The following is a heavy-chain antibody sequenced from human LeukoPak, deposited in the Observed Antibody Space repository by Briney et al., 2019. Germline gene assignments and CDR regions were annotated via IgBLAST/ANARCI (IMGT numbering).Heavy chain of an antibody. CDR1: GFTFSNAW. Sequence: PGGSLRLSCAASGFTFSNAWMSWVRQAPGKGLEWVGRIKSKTDGGTTDYAAPVKGRFTISRDDSKNTLNLQMNSLKTEDTAVYYCTTKSGIAVIEKDYWGQGTLVTVSS. CDR3: TTKSGIAVIEKDY. CDR2: IKSKTDGGTT. D-gene: IGHD6-19*01. J-gene: IGHJ4*02. V-gene: IGHV3-15*01.